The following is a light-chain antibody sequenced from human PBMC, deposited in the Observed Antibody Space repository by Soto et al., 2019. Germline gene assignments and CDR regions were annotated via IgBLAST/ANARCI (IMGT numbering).Light chain of an antibody. CDR3: TSYTSIIPYV. Sequence: QSVLTQPASVSGSPGQSITISCTGTSSDVGGYNYVSWYQQHPGKAPKLMIYDVSNRPSGVSNRFSGSKSGNTASLTISGLQAEDEADYYCTSYTSIIPYVFGTGTRSPS. J-gene: IGLJ1*01. CDR1: SSDVGGYNY. V-gene: IGLV2-14*01. CDR2: DVS.